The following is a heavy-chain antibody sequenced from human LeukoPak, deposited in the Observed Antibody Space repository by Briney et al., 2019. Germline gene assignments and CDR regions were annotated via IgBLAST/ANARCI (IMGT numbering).Heavy chain of an antibody. J-gene: IGHJ5*02. CDR1: GGSIRSSYYY. CDR3: ARGGGDGIKPFDP. Sequence: PSETLSLTCTVSGGSIRSSYYYWGWIRQPPGKGLEWIGSIYDSGSTYYNPSLKSRVTISVDTSKNQFSLKLSSVTAADTAVYYCARGGGDGIKPFDPWGQGTLVTVSS. D-gene: IGHD1-14*01. V-gene: IGHV4-39*07. CDR2: IYDSGST.